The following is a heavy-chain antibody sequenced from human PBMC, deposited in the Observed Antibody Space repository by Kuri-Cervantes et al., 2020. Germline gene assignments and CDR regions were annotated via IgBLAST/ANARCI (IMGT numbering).Heavy chain of an antibody. Sequence: GSLRLSCTVSGGSITSSSYYWGWIRQPPGKGLEWIGSIYYSGSTYYNPSLKSRVTISVDTSKNQFSLKLSSVTPEDTAVYYCARVLGPWGYYYGMDVWGQGTTVTVSS. CDR2: IYYSGST. V-gene: IGHV4-39*01. CDR1: GGSITSSSYY. J-gene: IGHJ6*02. D-gene: IGHD3-16*01. CDR3: ARVLGPWGYYYGMDV.